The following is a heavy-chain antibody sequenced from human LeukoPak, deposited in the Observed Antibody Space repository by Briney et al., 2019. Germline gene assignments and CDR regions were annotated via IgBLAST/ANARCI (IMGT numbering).Heavy chain of an antibody. V-gene: IGHV4-39*01. Sequence: PSETLSLTCTVSGGSISSSSYYWGWIRQPPGKGLEWIGSIYYSGSTYYNPSPKSRVTISVDTSKNQFSLKLSSVTAADTAVYYCARLPTLAYSSSWYGGFVDYWGQGTLVTVSS. CDR2: IYYSGST. D-gene: IGHD6-13*01. CDR1: GGSISSSSYY. CDR3: ARLPTLAYSSSWYGGFVDY. J-gene: IGHJ4*02.